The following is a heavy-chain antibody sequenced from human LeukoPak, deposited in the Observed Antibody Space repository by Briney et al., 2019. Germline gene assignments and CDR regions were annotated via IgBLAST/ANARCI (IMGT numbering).Heavy chain of an antibody. CDR1: GYTLTELS. J-gene: IGHJ4*02. CDR3: ATRLGYSYRYYFDY. V-gene: IGHV1-24*01. D-gene: IGHD5-18*01. CDR2: FDPEDGET. Sequence: ASVKVSCKVSGYTLTELSIHWVRQAPGNGLEWMGGFDPEDGETMYAQKFQGRVTMTEDTYTDTVYMELSSLRSEDTAVYYCATRLGYSYRYYFDYWGLGVLVTVSS.